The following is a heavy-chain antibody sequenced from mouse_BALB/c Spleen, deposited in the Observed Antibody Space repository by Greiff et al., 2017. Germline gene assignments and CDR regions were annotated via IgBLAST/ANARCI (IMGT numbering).Heavy chain of an antibody. D-gene: IGHD2-12*01. CDR1: GYSFTGYY. CDR3: ARGTTNYAMDY. Sequence: LVKTGASVKISCKASGYSFTGYYMHWVKQSHGQSLEWIGYISCYNGATSYNQKFKGKATFTVDTSSSTAYMQFNSLTSEDSAVYYCARGTTNYAMDYWGQGTSVTVSS. V-gene: IGHV1S34*01. J-gene: IGHJ4*01. CDR2: ISCYNGAT.